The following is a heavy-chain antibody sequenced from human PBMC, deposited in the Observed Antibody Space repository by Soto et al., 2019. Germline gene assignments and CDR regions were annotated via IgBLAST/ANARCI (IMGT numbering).Heavy chain of an antibody. Sequence: GGSLRLSCAASGFTLSDYWMHWVRQAPGKGLVWVSRINSDGTSTTYADSVKGRFTISRDNGKNTLYLQMNSLRGEDTAVYYCARNRMENCSGGSCLNWFAPWGQGTLVTVSS. J-gene: IGHJ5*02. CDR1: GFTLSDYW. V-gene: IGHV3-74*01. D-gene: IGHD2-15*01. CDR3: ARNRMENCSGGSCLNWFAP. CDR2: INSDGTST.